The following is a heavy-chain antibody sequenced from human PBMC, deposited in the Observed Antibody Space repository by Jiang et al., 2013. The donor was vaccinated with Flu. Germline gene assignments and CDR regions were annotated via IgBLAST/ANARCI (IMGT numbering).Heavy chain of an antibody. CDR1: GGSFSGYY. CDR3: ARDTTTVVTHDWYFDL. Sequence: GLVKPSETLSLTCAVYGGSFSGYYWSWIRQPPGKGLERIGEINHSGSTNYNPSLKSRVTISVDTSKNQFSLKLSSVTAADTAVYYCARDTTTVVTHDWYFDLWGRGTLVTVSS. D-gene: IGHD4-23*01. CDR2: INHSGST. J-gene: IGHJ2*01. V-gene: IGHV4-34*01.